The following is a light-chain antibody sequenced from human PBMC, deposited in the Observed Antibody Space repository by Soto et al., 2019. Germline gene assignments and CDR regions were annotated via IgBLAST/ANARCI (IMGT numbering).Light chain of an antibody. CDR3: QQSYSTLSIA. V-gene: IGKV1-39*01. CDR1: QSISSY. CDR2: AAS. Sequence: DIQVTQTPYSLSASGGDRVTITCRASQSISSYLNWYQQKPGKAPKLLIYAASSLQSGVPSRFSGSGSGTDFTLTISSLQPEDFATYYCQQSYSTLSIAFGQGTRLEI. J-gene: IGKJ5*01.